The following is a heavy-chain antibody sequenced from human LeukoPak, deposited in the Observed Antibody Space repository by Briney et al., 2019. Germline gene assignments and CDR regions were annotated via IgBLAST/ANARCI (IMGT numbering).Heavy chain of an antibody. CDR2: IYPRDGST. V-gene: IGHV1-46*01. J-gene: IGHJ4*02. CDR3: ARDQEGFDY. CDR1: GYTFTSNY. Sequence: ASVKVSCKASGYTFTSNYIHWVRQAPGQGPEWMGMIYPRDGSTSYAQKFQGRVTVTRDTSTSTVHMELSGLRSEDTAVYCARDQEGFDYWGQGTLVTVSS.